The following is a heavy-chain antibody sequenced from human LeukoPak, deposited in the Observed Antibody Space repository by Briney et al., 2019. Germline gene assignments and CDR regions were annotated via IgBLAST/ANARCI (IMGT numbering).Heavy chain of an antibody. V-gene: IGHV1-69*05. CDR1: GGTFSSYA. J-gene: IGHJ1*01. CDR2: SIPIFGTA. Sequence: SVKVSCKASGGTFSSYAISWVRQAPGQGLEWMGRSIPIFGTANCAQMFQGRVTITTDESTSTAYMELSSLRSEDTAVYYCARTYYYGSGSYRGAEYFRHWGQGTLVTVSS. CDR3: ARTYYYGSGSYRGAEYFRH. D-gene: IGHD3-10*01.